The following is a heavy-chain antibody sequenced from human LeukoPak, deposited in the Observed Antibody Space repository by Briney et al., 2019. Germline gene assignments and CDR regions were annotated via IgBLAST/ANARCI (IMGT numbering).Heavy chain of an antibody. D-gene: IGHD3-22*01. Sequence: SVKVSCKASGGTFSSYAISWVRQAPGQGLEWMGGIIPIFGTANYAQKFQGRVTITADDSTSTAYMELSSLRSEDTAVYYCASYNSYDSSAYSDLWGRGTLVTVSS. V-gene: IGHV1-69*01. CDR3: ASYNSYDSSAYSDL. CDR2: IIPIFGTA. J-gene: IGHJ2*01. CDR1: GGTFSSYA.